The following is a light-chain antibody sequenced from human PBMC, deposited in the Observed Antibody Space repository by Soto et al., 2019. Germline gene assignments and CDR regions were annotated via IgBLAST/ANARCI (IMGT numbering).Light chain of an antibody. J-gene: IGKJ1*01. CDR1: QSVLYSPYNKNY. V-gene: IGKV4-1*01. CDR2: WAS. Sequence: DIVMTQSQNSLAVSLGERATINCKSSQSVLYSPYNKNYLVWYQQKPRQPPKLLIYWASTRASGVPDRFSGSGSGTDFTLTISSLQAEDVAVYYCQQYYTTPWTFGQGTKVDIK. CDR3: QQYYTTPWT.